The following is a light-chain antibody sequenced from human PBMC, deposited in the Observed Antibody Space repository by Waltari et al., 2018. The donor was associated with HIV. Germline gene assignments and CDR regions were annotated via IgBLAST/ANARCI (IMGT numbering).Light chain of an antibody. J-gene: IGLJ2*01. CDR3: AAWDDSLSGPVV. Sequence: QSVLTQPPSASGTPGQRVTISCSGSSSNIGSNYVYWYQQLPGTAPKLLIYRNNRRPSGVPDLFSGSKSGTAASLASSGLRSEDEADYYCAAWDDSLSGPVVFGGGTKLTVL. CDR1: SSNIGSNY. V-gene: IGLV1-47*01. CDR2: RNN.